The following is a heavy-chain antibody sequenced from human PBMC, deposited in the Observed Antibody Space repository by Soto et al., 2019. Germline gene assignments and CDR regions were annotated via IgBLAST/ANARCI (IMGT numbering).Heavy chain of an antibody. CDR3: ARDGSWFDP. CDR2: IYYSGST. CDR1: GGSISSYY. D-gene: IGHD3-10*01. Sequence: QVQLQESGPGLVKPSETLSLTCTVSGGSISSYYWSWIRQPPGKGLEWIGYIYYSGSTNYNPSLKSRVTISVDTSKNQFSLKLSSVTAADTAVYYCARDGSWFDPWGQGTLVTVSS. J-gene: IGHJ5*02. V-gene: IGHV4-59*01.